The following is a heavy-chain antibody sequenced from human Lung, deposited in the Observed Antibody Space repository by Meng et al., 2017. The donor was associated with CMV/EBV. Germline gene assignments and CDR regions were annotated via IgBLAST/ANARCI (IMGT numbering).Heavy chain of an antibody. V-gene: IGHV1-2*02. J-gene: IGHJ6*02. D-gene: IGHD2-2*01. CDR3: ARDRVPAAFRDYGMDV. Sequence: ASVKVSCKASGYTFTGYYMHWVRQAPGQGLEWMGWINPNSGGTNYAQKFQGRVTMTRYTSISTAYMELSRLRSDDTAVYYCARDRVPAAFRDYGMDVWGQGATVTVSS. CDR1: GYTFTGYY. CDR2: INPNSGGT.